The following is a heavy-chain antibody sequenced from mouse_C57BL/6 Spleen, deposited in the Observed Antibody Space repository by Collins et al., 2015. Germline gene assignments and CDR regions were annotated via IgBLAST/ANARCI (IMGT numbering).Heavy chain of an antibody. CDR2: IHPNSGNT. CDR3: ARSQRYDDYDEYFDV. D-gene: IGHD2-4*01. CDR1: GYTFTSYW. J-gene: IGHJ1*03. V-gene: IGHV1-64*01. Sequence: QVQLQQPGAELVKPGASVKLSCKASGYTFTSYWMHWVKQRPGQGLEWIGMIHPNSGNTNYNEKFKSKATLTVDKSSSTAYVQLSSLTSEDSTVYYCARSQRYDDYDEYFDVWGTGTTVTVSS.